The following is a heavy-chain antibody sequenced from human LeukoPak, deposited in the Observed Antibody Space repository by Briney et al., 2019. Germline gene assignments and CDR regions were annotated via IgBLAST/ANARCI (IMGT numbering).Heavy chain of an antibody. V-gene: IGHV1-2*02. CDR3: ARGRITMVRGAIQGWFDP. J-gene: IGHJ5*02. CDR1: GCTFTGYY. Sequence: ASVKVSCKASGCTFTGYYMHRVRQAPGQGLEWMGWINPNSGGTNYAQKFQGRVTMTRDTSISTAYMELSRLRSDDTAVYYCARGRITMVRGAIQGWFDPWGQGTLVTVSS. CDR2: INPNSGGT. D-gene: IGHD3-10*01.